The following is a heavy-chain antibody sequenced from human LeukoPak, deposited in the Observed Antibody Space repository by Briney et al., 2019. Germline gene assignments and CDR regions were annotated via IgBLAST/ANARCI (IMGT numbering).Heavy chain of an antibody. CDR2: IRYDGSNK. V-gene: IGHV3-30*02. D-gene: IGHD2-2*01. CDR1: GFTFSSYG. Sequence: GRSLRLACAAYGFTFSSYGMHWVRQAPGKGLEWVAFIRYDGSNKYYADSVKGRFTISRDNSKNTLYLQMNSLRSEDTAVYYCAKDRRVGCSSTSCYGWFDPWGQGTLVTVSS. CDR3: AKDRRVGCSSTSCYGWFDP. J-gene: IGHJ5*02.